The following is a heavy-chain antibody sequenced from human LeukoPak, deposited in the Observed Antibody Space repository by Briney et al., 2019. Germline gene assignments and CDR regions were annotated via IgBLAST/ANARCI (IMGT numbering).Heavy chain of an antibody. J-gene: IGHJ2*01. Sequence: PSETLSLTCAVQGASLRRSYCSWIRQPPGKGLQWIGQIDHSGSTHSIPSLKSRVTISLDTSQSQVSLKVNSVTAADTAVYFCARGGNGWYFDLWCRGTLVTVSS. CDR1: GASLRRSY. CDR2: IDHSGST. V-gene: IGHV4-34*01. CDR3: ARGGNGWYFDL. D-gene: IGHD1-14*01.